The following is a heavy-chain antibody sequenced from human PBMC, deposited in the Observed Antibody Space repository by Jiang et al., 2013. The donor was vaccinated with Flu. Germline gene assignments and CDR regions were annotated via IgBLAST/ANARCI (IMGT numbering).Heavy chain of an antibody. J-gene: IGHJ4*02. CDR2: IKQDGSEK. CDR1: GFTFSSYW. D-gene: IGHD6-13*01. CDR3: ARDQHSSSWYLSFDY. V-gene: IGHV3-7*05. Sequence: VQLLESGGGLVQPGGSLRLSCAASGFTFSSYWMSWVRQAPGKGLEWVANIKQDGSEKYYVDSVKGRFTISRDNAKNSLYLQMNSLRAEDTAVYYCARDQHSSSWYLSFDYWGQGTLVTVSS.